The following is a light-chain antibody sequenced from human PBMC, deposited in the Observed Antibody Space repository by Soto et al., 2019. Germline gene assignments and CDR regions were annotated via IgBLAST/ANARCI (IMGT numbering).Light chain of an antibody. V-gene: IGLV2-14*01. CDR1: SSDIGDYNY. J-gene: IGLJ3*02. CDR3: SSSTTTTSLVV. CDR2: DVS. Sequence: QSVLTQPASVSGSPGQSITISCTGTSSDIGDYNYVSWYQQYPGKVPKLVIYDVSHRPSGVSNRFSGSKSGNTASLTISGLLAEDEADYYCSSSTTTTSLVVFGGGTKVTVL.